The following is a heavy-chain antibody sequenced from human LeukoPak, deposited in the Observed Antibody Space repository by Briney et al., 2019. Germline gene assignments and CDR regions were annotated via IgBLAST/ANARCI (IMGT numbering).Heavy chain of an antibody. CDR1: GFTFGSHS. CDR3: PRPASPRQQRSGYYGGGY. V-gene: IGHV3-48*04. Sequence: GGSLRLSCAASGFTFGSHSMHWVRQGPGKGLEWISYINSSSSPIYYADSVKGRFTISRDNAKSSLYLQMNSLRVEDTAVYFCPRPASPRQQRSGYYGGGYWGQGTLVIVSS. D-gene: IGHD5-12*01. CDR2: INSSSSPI. J-gene: IGHJ4*02.